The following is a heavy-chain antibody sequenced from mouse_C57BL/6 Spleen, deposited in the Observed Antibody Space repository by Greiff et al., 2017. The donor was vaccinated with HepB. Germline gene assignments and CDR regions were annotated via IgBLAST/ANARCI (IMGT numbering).Heavy chain of an antibody. Sequence: VQLQQSGAELVRPGASVTLSCKASGYTFTDYEMHWVKQTPVHGLEWIGAIDPETGGTAYNQKFKGKAILTADKSSSTAYMELRSLTSEDSAVYYCTRDYFDYWGQGTTLTGSS. CDR1: GYTFTDYE. J-gene: IGHJ2*01. V-gene: IGHV1-15*01. CDR2: IDPETGGT. CDR3: TRDYFDY.